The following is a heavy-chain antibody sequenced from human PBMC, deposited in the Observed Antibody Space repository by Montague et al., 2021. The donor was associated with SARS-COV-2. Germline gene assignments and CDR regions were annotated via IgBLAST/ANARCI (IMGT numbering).Heavy chain of an antibody. CDR3: ARNYAPSAVAGDY. J-gene: IGHJ4*02. CDR1: GFSLNTSGLC. CDR2: IGWDDDK. D-gene: IGHD6-19*01. V-gene: IGHV2-70*11. Sequence: PALVKPTQTLTLICTLSGFSLNTSGLCVSWIRQPPGKALEWLARIGWDDDKYYSTSLKTRLTISKDTSKNQGDLTMTNMDPVDTATYYCARNYAPSAVAGDYWGQGTLVTVSS.